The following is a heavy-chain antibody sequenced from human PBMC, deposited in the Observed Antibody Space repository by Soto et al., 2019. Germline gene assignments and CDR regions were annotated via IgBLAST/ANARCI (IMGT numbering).Heavy chain of an antibody. Sequence: ESGGGLVQPGGSLRLSCAASGFTFSSYAMSWVRQAPGKGLEWVSAISGSGGSTYYADSVKGRFTISRDNSKNTLYLQMNSLRAEDTAVYYCAKSGSSSYYYYYGMDVWGQGTTVTVSS. CDR1: GFTFSSYA. V-gene: IGHV3-23*01. CDR3: AKSGSSSYYYYYGMDV. D-gene: IGHD6-6*01. CDR2: ISGSGGST. J-gene: IGHJ6*02.